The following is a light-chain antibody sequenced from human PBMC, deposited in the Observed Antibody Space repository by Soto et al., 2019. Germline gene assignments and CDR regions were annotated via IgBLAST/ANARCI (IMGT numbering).Light chain of an antibody. V-gene: IGKV3-20*01. CDR2: GAS. Sequence: EIVLTQSPGTLSLSPGEGATLSCRASQSVGGTFLAWYQQKGGQAPRLLIHGASNRATGIPDRFSGSGSGTDFTLTISRLEPEDFAVYYCQQYGGSPWTFGQGTKVDIK. CDR3: QQYGGSPWT. CDR1: QSVGGTF. J-gene: IGKJ1*01.